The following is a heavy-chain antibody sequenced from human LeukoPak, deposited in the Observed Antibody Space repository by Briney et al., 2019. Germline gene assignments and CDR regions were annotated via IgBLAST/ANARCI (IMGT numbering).Heavy chain of an antibody. Sequence: GGSLRLSCAASGFTFSSYAMGWVGPAPGKGLEWVSAISGSGGSTYYADSVKGRFTISRDNSKNTLFLQMNSLRAEDTAVYCCAKGAVAGNQKPGGYWGQGTLVTVSS. CDR1: GFTFSSYA. D-gene: IGHD6-19*01. CDR3: AKGAVAGNQKPGGY. J-gene: IGHJ4*02. V-gene: IGHV3-23*01. CDR2: ISGSGGST.